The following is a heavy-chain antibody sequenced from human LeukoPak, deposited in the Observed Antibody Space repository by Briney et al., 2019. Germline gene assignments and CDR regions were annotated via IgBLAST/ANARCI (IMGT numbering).Heavy chain of an antibody. J-gene: IGHJ4*02. CDR3: ARSYGDYLNFDY. D-gene: IGHD2-21*01. CDR1: GGSISSYY. CDR2: VYYSGST. V-gene: IGHV4-59*01. Sequence: SETLSVTCTVSGGSISSYYWSWIRQPPGKGLEWIGYVYYSGSTNCNPSLKSRVTISVDTSKNQFSLNLTSVTAADTAMYYCARSYGDYLNFDYWGQGSLVTVSS.